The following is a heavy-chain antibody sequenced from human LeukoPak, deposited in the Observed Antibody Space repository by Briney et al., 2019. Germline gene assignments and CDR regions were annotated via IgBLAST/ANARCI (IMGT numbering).Heavy chain of an antibody. J-gene: IGHJ4*02. D-gene: IGHD3-22*01. CDR3: ARSGSTGYSLDY. CDR1: GYSFTGYF. Sequence: DSVKVSCKASGYSFTGYFIHWVRQAPGQGLEWMGCIDPNSGDTKYAQKFQGRVSMPRDTSTRTAYMELSRLRSDDTAVYFCARSGSTGYSLDYWGQGTLVTVSS. CDR2: IDPNSGDT. V-gene: IGHV1-2*02.